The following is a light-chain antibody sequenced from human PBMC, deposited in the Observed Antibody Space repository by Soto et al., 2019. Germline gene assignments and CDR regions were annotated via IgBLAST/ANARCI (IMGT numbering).Light chain of an antibody. V-gene: IGKV3-20*01. CDR2: GPS. Sequence: EVVLTQSPGTLSLSPGERATLSCRASQSVSRRYLAWYQQKPGQAPRLLIFGPSSRATGILDRFSGSGSGTDFTLTISSLEPEDFAVYYCLQYDTSPPRYTFGQGTKLEIK. CDR1: QSVSRRY. CDR3: LQYDTSPPRYT. J-gene: IGKJ2*01.